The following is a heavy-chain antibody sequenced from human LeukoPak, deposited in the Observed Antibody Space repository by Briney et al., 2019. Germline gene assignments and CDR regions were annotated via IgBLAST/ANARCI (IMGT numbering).Heavy chain of an antibody. Sequence: ASVKVSCKASGYTFATYAIHWVRQAPGQRLEWMGWINAYDNTKYSQKFQGRVTITRDTSASTAYMELSSLRSEDTAVYYCARMAYDFWSGYYWFDYWGQGTLVTVSS. CDR1: GYTFATYA. D-gene: IGHD3-3*01. CDR2: INAYDNT. J-gene: IGHJ4*02. CDR3: ARMAYDFWSGYYWFDY. V-gene: IGHV1-3*01.